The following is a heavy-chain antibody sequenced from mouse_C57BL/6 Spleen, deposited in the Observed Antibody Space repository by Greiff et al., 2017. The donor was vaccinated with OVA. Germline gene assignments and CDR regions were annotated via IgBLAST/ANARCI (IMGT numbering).Heavy chain of an antibody. CDR3: ARGGAQATYYAMDY. CDR2: IDPSDSYT. J-gene: IGHJ4*01. V-gene: IGHV1-69*01. Sequence: QVQLQQPGAELVMPGASVKLSCKASGYTFTSYWMHWVKQRPGQGLEWIGEIDPSDSYTNYNQKFKGKSTLTVDKSSSTAYMQLSSLTSEDSVVYYCARGGAQATYYAMDYWGQGTSVTVSS. CDR1: GYTFTSYW. D-gene: IGHD3-2*02.